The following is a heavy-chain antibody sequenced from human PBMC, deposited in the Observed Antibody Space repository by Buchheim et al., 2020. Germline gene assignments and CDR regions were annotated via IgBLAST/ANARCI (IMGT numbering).Heavy chain of an antibody. Sequence: EVQLLESGGDLVQRGGSLRLSCVASGFTFSDYALAWVRQALGSGLEWVSGISSTGGSTYYADSVKGRFTISSDNSTNNRYLQMNSLRAEDTAVYYCTKDVSSILTCFNRFHSWGQGTL. CDR2: ISSTGGST. V-gene: IGHV3-23*01. J-gene: IGHJ4*02. CDR3: TKDVSSILTCFNRFHS. CDR1: GFTFSDYA. D-gene: IGHD3-9*01.